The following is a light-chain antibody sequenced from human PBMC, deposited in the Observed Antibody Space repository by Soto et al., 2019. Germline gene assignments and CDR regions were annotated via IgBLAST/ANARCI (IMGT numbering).Light chain of an antibody. CDR3: SSYTGGNPSYV. CDR1: SSEVGGYDY. CDR2: EVT. J-gene: IGLJ1*01. Sequence: QSALTQPPSASGSPGQSATISCTGTSSEVGGYDYVSWYQQHPGKAPKLMIYEVTIRPSGVSDRFSGSKSGNTASLTVSGLQAEDEVDYYCSSYTGGNPSYVFGTGTKVTVL. V-gene: IGLV2-8*01.